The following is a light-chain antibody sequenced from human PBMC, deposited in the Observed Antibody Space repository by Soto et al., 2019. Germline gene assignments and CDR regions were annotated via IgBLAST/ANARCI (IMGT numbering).Light chain of an antibody. J-gene: IGKJ2*01. CDR1: QVISNY. CDR3: QQSYSTLLYT. V-gene: IGKV1-39*01. CDR2: GAT. Sequence: DIQMTQSPSSLSASVGDRVTITCRASQVISNYLNWYQQKPGKAPNLLIHGATSLQSGVPSRFSGSGSGTDFTLTISSVQPEDFATYYCQQSYSTLLYTFGQGTELEIK.